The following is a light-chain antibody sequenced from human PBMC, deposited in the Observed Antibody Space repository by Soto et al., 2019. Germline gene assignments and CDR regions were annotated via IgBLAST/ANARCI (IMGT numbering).Light chain of an antibody. Sequence: DIQMTQSPSSLSASVGDRVTSTCRASQGIRNDLGWYQQKPGKAPKRLIYKASTLKSGVPSRFSGSGSGTEFTLTISSLQPDDFATYYCQHYNSYSEAFGQGTKVDIK. J-gene: IGKJ1*01. CDR2: KAS. CDR1: QGIRND. CDR3: QHYNSYSEA. V-gene: IGKV1-17*01.